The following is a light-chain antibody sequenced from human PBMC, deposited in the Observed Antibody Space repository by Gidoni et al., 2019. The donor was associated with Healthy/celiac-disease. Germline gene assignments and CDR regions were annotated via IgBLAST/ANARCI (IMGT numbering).Light chain of an antibody. J-gene: IGKJ4*01. Sequence: DIQMTQSPSSLSASVGDRVTITGRASQSSSSYLNLYQQKPGKAPTLLISSASSLQPGVPARFSGSGSGTDFTLNISSPQPEDFATYYCQQSDSTPLTFGGGTKVEIK. CDR2: SAS. CDR1: QSSSSY. CDR3: QQSDSTPLT. V-gene: IGKV1-39*01.